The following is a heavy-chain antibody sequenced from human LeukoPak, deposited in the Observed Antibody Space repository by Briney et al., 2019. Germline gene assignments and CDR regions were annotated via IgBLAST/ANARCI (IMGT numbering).Heavy chain of an antibody. CDR3: ARGPLRAFAYYYGMDV. Sequence: GGSLRLSCAASGFTFSSYAMHWVRQAPGKGLEWVAVISYDGSNKYYADSVKGRFTISRDNSKYTLYLQMNSLRAEDTAVYYCARGPLRAFAYYYGMDVWGKGTTVTVSS. D-gene: IGHD3-16*01. J-gene: IGHJ6*04. CDR2: ISYDGSNK. V-gene: IGHV3-30*04. CDR1: GFTFSSYA.